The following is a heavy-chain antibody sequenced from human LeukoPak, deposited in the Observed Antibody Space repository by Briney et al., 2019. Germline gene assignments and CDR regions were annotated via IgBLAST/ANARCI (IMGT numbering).Heavy chain of an antibody. Sequence: ASVKVSCKASGYTFTGYYMHWVRQAPGQGLEWMGRINPNSGGTNYAQKFQGRVTMTRDTSISTRYMEVSRLRSDDTAVYYCARAQTDYGGNSGALRYWGQGTLVTVSS. J-gene: IGHJ4*02. CDR3: ARAQTDYGGNSGALRY. V-gene: IGHV1-2*06. D-gene: IGHD4-23*01. CDR2: INPNSGGT. CDR1: GYTFTGYY.